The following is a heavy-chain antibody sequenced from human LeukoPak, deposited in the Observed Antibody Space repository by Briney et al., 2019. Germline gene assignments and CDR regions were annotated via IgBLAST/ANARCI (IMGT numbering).Heavy chain of an antibody. CDR1: GYSISSGYY. V-gene: IGHV4-38-2*02. D-gene: IGHD3/OR15-3a*01. J-gene: IGHJ5*02. CDR2: IYHSGST. CDR3: ARDQDLDWFDP. Sequence: SETLSLTCTVSGYSISSGYYWGWIRQPPGKGLEWIGSIYHSGSTYYNPSLKSRVTISVDTSKNQFSLKLSSVTAADTAVYYCARDQDLDWFDPWGQGTLVTVSS.